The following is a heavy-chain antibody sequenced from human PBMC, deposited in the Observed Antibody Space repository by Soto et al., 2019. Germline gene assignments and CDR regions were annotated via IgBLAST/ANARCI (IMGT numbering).Heavy chain of an antibody. J-gene: IGHJ6*02. Sequence: GGSLRLSCAASGFTISDYYMSWIRQAPGKGLEWVSYISSSGSTIYYADSVKGRFTISRDNAKNSLYLQMNSLRAEDTAVYYCARDYTTTYYYYGMDVWGQGTTVTVSS. V-gene: IGHV3-11*01. CDR1: GFTISDYY. CDR3: ARDYTTTYYYYGMDV. D-gene: IGHD3-16*01. CDR2: ISSSGSTI.